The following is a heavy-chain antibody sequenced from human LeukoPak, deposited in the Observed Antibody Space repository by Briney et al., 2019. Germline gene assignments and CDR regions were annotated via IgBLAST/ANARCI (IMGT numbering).Heavy chain of an antibody. J-gene: IGHJ4*02. CDR1: GFTFSSYA. Sequence: GGSLRLSCAASGFTFSSYAMSWVRQAPGKGLEWVSVIYSGGSTYYADSVKGRFTISRDNSKNTLYLQMNSLRAEDTAVYYCAKDLGQWLVLFLPDWGQGTLVTVSS. V-gene: IGHV3-23*03. CDR3: AKDLGQWLVLFLPD. D-gene: IGHD6-19*01. CDR2: IYSGGST.